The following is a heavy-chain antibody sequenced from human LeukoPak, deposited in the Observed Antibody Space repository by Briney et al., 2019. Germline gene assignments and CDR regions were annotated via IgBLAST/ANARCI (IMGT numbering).Heavy chain of an antibody. CDR2: INPSGGST. D-gene: IGHD2-2*01. Sequence: ASVKVSCKAYGYTFTTYYIHWVRQAPGQGLEWMGIINPSGGSTTYAQKFQGRVTMTRDTSTSAVYMELSSLRSEDTAVYYCARERNSRVPAAAAEYWGQGTLVTVSS. CDR1: GYTFTTYY. CDR3: ARERNSRVPAAAAEY. V-gene: IGHV1-46*01. J-gene: IGHJ4*02.